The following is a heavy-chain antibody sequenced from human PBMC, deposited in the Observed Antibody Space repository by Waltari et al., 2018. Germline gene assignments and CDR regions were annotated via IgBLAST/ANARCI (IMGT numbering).Heavy chain of an antibody. Sequence: QVQLQESGPGLVKPSQTLSLTCPVSGGPLSSGGYYWSWIRQHPGKGLEWIGYIYYSGSTYYNPSLKSLVTISVDTSKNQFSMKLSAVTAADTAVYYCARETIDHYFDYWGQGTLVTVSS. J-gene: IGHJ4*02. CDR3: ARETIDHYFDY. V-gene: IGHV4-31*01. CDR2: IYYSGST. CDR1: GGPLSSGGYY.